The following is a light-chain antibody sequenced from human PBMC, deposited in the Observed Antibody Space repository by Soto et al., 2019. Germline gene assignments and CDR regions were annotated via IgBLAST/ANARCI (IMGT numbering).Light chain of an antibody. CDR3: QQYNSFPWT. J-gene: IGKJ1*01. Sequence: DIQMTQSPSTLSASVGDRVTITCRASQSISSWLAWYQQKPGKAPKLLIYKASNLESGVRSRFSGSGSETECTLTISSLQPDDFATYYCQQYNSFPWTFGQGTKVEIK. CDR2: KAS. V-gene: IGKV1-5*03. CDR1: QSISSW.